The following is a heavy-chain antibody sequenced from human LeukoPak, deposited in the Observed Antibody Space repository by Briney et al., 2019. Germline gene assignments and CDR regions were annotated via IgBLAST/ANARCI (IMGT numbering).Heavy chain of an antibody. CDR3: AREGDSSWSACGY. D-gene: IGHD6-13*01. CDR2: IYSGGGT. CDR1: GFTFSSYA. J-gene: IGHJ4*02. Sequence: GGSLRLSCAASGFTFSSYAMHWVRQAPGKGLEWVSVIYSGGGTFYADSVKGRFTISRDNSKNTLYLQMNSLRVEDTAVYYCAREGDSSWSACGYWGQGTLVTVSS. V-gene: IGHV3-66*01.